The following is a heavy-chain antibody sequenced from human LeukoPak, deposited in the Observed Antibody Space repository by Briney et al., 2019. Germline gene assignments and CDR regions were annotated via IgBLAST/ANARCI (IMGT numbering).Heavy chain of an antibody. Sequence: GGSLRLSCAASGFTFSNAWMSWVRQAPGKGLEWVSYISSSGSTIYYADSVKGRFTISRDNAKNSLYLQMNSLRAEDTAIYYCARGESSSWSYDYYFYMDVWGKGTTVTISS. D-gene: IGHD6-13*01. CDR1: GFTFSNAW. CDR2: ISSSGSTI. V-gene: IGHV3-11*01. J-gene: IGHJ6*03. CDR3: ARGESSSWSYDYYFYMDV.